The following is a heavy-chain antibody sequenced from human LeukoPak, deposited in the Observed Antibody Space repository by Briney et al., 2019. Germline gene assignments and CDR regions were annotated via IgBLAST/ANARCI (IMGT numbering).Heavy chain of an antibody. CDR2: IYYSGST. CDR1: GGSISSSSYY. D-gene: IGHD2-2*01. CDR3: ARRPDCSSTSCYDY. V-gene: IGHV4-39*01. Sequence: SETLSLTCTVSGGSISSSSYYWGWIRQPPGKGLEWIGSIYYSGSTYYNPSLKSRVTISVDTSKNQFSLKLSSVTAADTAVYYCARRPDCSSTSCYDYWGQGTLVTVSS. J-gene: IGHJ4*02.